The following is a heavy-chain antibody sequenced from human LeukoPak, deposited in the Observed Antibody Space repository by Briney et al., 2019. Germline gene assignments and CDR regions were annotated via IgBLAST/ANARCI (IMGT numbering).Heavy chain of an antibody. Sequence: SQTLSLTCTVSGGSISSGDYYWSWIRQPPGKGLEWIAYMYYSGSTYYNPSIKSRVTMSADTSKNQLSLKLSSVTAADTAVYYCVRPYYYDSRIDPWGQGILVTVSS. CDR3: VRPYYYDSRIDP. CDR1: GGSISSGDYY. D-gene: IGHD3-22*01. V-gene: IGHV4-30-4*01. CDR2: MYYSGST. J-gene: IGHJ5*02.